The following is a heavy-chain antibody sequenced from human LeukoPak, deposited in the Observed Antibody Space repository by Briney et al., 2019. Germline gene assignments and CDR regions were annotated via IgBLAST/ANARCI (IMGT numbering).Heavy chain of an antibody. Sequence: GGSLRLSCAASGFTLSSFAMTWVRQAPGKRLEWVSLISASGSPTYYADSVKGRFTISRDNAKNSLYLEMNSLRDEDTAVYYCARVHRGYSYGRLDYWGQGTLVTVSS. CDR1: GFTLSSFA. D-gene: IGHD5-18*01. CDR2: ISASGSPT. CDR3: ARVHRGYSYGRLDY. J-gene: IGHJ4*02. V-gene: IGHV3-23*01.